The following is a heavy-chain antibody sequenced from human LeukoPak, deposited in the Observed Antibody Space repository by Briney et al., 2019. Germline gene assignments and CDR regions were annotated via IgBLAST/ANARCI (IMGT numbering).Heavy chain of an antibody. CDR1: GFSFSDYD. Sequence: GGSLRLSCAASGFSFSDYDMHWVRQGKGRGLDWVAYISGSSGTIHYADSVRGRFSISRDNVQQSLYLQMNSLRAEDTAVYYCVGFGVYGGLWGQGTVVTVSP. V-gene: IGHV3-48*01. CDR2: ISGSSGTI. J-gene: IGHJ4*02. CDR3: VGFGVYGGL. D-gene: IGHD4-23*01.